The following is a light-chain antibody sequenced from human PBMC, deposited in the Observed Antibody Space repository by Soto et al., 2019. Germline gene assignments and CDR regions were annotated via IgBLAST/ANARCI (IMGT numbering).Light chain of an antibody. Sequence: QSVLTQPPSVSWAPGQRVTISCTGSSSNIGAGYDVHWYQQLPGTAPKLLIYGISNRPSGVPDRFSGSKSGTSASLAITGLQAEDEADYYCQSYDSSLSGWVFGGGTKLTVL. J-gene: IGLJ3*02. V-gene: IGLV1-40*01. CDR3: QSYDSSLSGWV. CDR1: SSNIGAGYD. CDR2: GIS.